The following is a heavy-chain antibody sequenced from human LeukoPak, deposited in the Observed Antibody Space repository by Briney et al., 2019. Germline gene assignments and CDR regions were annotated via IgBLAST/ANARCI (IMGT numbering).Heavy chain of an antibody. CDR2: INHSGST. V-gene: IGHV4-39*07. CDR3: ARGQRTWIQLWNWFDP. Sequence: SETLSLTCTVSGGSISTSYYYWSWIRQPPGKGLEWIGEINHSGSTNYNPSLKSRVTISVDTSKNQFSLKLSSVTAADTAVYYCARGQRTWIQLWNWFDPWGQGTLVTVSS. D-gene: IGHD5-18*01. J-gene: IGHJ5*02. CDR1: GGSISTSYYY.